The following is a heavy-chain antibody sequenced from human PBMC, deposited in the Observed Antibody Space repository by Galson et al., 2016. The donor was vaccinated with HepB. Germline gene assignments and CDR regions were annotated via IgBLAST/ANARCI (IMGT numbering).Heavy chain of an antibody. CDR3: AGGSYNVGAALGLDY. J-gene: IGHJ4*02. CDR1: GYTFTTYF. Sequence: SVKVSCKASGYTFTTYFLHWVRQAPGQGLEWMGIINPNGSSTTYAQKFQGRVTMTKDTSTSTVYMELSSLISEDTAVYYCAGGSYNVGAALGLDYGGQGTRVTVSS. D-gene: IGHD2-15*01. CDR2: INPNGSST. V-gene: IGHV1-46*01.